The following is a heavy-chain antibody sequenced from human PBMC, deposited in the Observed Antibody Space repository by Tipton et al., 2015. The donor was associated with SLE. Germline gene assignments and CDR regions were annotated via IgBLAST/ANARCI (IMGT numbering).Heavy chain of an antibody. J-gene: IGHJ4*02. CDR1: GYTFTAFY. CDR2: INPDSGDT. Sequence: QSGAEMKKPGASVKVSCKTSGYTFTAFYLYWIRQAPGQGLEWMGRINPDSGDTKYAQKFQGRVTMTRDPSINTAYMDLSGLRSDDTAVYYCARGYSIFGVVYFDYWGQGTLVTVSS. V-gene: IGHV1-2*06. CDR3: ARGYSIFGVVYFDY. D-gene: IGHD3-3*01.